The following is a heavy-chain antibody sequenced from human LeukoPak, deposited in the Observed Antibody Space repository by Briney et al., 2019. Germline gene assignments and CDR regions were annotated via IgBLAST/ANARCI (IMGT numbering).Heavy chain of an antibody. CDR3: ASRYYYDSSGYDDAFDI. V-gene: IGHV3-7*01. CDR1: GFTFSSYW. D-gene: IGHD3-22*01. Sequence: PGGSLRLSCAASGFTFSSYWMSWVRQAPGKGLEWVANIKQDGSEKYYVDSVKGRFTISRDNAKNSLYLQMNSLRAEDTAVYYCASRYYYDSSGYDDAFDIWGQGTMVTVSS. J-gene: IGHJ3*02. CDR2: IKQDGSEK.